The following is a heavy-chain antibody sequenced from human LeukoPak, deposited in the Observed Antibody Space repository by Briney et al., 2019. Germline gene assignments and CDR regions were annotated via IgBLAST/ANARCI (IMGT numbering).Heavy chain of an antibody. Sequence: QTGGSLRLSCAASGFTFSSYAMSWVRQAPGKGLEWVSAISGSGGSTYYADSVKGRFTISRDNAKNSLYLQMNSLRAEDTAVYYCARRKQLRSYYYYGMDVWGQGTTVTVSS. D-gene: IGHD6-13*01. J-gene: IGHJ6*02. CDR2: ISGSGGST. CDR3: ARRKQLRSYYYYGMDV. V-gene: IGHV3-23*01. CDR1: GFTFSSYA.